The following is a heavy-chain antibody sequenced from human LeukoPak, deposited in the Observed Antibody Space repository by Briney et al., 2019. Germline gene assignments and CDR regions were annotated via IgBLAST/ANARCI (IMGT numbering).Heavy chain of an antibody. CDR1: GGSISSGGYS. J-gene: IGHJ5*02. CDR2: IYHSGST. Sequence: PSETLSLTCAVSGGSISSGGYSWSWIRQPPGKGLGWIGYIYHSGSTYYNPSLKSRVTISVDTSKNQFSLKLSSVTAADTAVYYCARQGRHCSGGSCYRGHNWFDHWGQGTLVTVSS. V-gene: IGHV4-30-2*01. CDR3: ARQGRHCSGGSCYRGHNWFDH. D-gene: IGHD2-15*01.